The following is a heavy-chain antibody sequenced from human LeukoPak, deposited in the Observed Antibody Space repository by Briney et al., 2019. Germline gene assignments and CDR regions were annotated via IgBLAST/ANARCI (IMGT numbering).Heavy chain of an antibody. J-gene: IGHJ4*02. V-gene: IGHV1-69*04. CDR3: AREEQQLVKLFDY. Sequence: SVKVSCKASGGTFSSYAIGWVRQAPGQGLEWMGRIIPILGIANYAQKFQGRVTITADKSTSTAYMELSSLRSEDTAVYYCAREEQQLVKLFDYWGQGTLVTVSS. CDR2: IIPILGIA. CDR1: GGTFSSYA. D-gene: IGHD6-13*01.